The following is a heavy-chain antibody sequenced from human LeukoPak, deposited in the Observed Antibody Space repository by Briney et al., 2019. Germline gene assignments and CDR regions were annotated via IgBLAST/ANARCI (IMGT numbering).Heavy chain of an antibody. V-gene: IGHV1-2*02. J-gene: IGHJ5*02. CDR2: INPNSGGT. CDR1: GYTFTGYY. D-gene: IGHD3-10*01. Sequence: ASVKVSCKASGYTFTGYYMHWVRQAPGQGLEWMGWINPNSGGTNYAQKFQGRVTMTRDTSISTAYIELSRLRSDDTAVYYCARAGITMVRGVIIAFDPWGQGTLVTVSS. CDR3: ARAGITMVRGVIIAFDP.